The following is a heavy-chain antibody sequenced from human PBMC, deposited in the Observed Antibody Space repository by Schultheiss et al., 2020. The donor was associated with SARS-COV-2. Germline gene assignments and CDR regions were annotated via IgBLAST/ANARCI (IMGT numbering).Heavy chain of an antibody. Sequence: GGSLRLSCAASGFTFSSYAMSWVRQAPGKGLEWVSAISGSGGSTYYADSVKGRFTISRDNSKNTLYLQMNSLRAEDTAVYYCAKDREITMIVVVRYYFDYWGQGTLVTVSS. CDR2: ISGSGGST. CDR3: AKDREITMIVVVRYYFDY. CDR1: GFTFSSYA. V-gene: IGHV3-23*01. J-gene: IGHJ4*02. D-gene: IGHD3-22*01.